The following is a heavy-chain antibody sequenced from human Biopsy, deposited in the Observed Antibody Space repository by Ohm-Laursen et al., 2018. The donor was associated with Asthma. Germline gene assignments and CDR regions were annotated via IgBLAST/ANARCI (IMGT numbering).Heavy chain of an antibody. V-gene: IGHV1-69*10. D-gene: IGHD3-9*01. CDR1: GGTFRTYA. CDR2: IIPMYGVP. CDR3: ARTYYDFLTGQVNDAFAI. Sequence: ASVKVSCKASGGTFRTYAFNWVRQAPGQGLEWMGGIIPMYGVPKVAQKFQGRVTITRDTSASTAYMDLSSLRSEDTAVYYCARTYYDFLTGQVNDAFAIWGQGTMVTVSS. J-gene: IGHJ3*02.